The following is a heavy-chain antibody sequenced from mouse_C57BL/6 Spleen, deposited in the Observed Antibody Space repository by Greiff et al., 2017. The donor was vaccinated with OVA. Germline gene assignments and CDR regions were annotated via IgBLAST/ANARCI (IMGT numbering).Heavy chain of an antibody. V-gene: IGHV1-55*01. CDR3: ARGEITTVAPYYFDY. CDR2: IYPGSGST. Sequence: QVQLQQPGAELVKPGASVKMSCKASGYTFTSYWITWVKQRPGQGLEWIGDIYPGSGSTNYNEKFKSKATLTVDTSSSTAYMQLSSLTSEDSAVYYCARGEITTVAPYYFDYWGQGTTLTVSS. CDR1: GYTFTSYW. J-gene: IGHJ2*01. D-gene: IGHD1-1*01.